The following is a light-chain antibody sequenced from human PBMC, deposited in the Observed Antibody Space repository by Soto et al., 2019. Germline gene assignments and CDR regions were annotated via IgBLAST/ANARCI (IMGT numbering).Light chain of an antibody. Sequence: DIQMTQSPSTLSASVGDRVTITCRASQSISSWLAWYQQKPGQAPKLLIYKASTVQSRVPSRFNGSGSGTEFTLGIRSLQTDDSATYYCQQYNDNWMCGQGTKVEIK. CDR1: QSISSW. CDR3: QQYNDNWM. CDR2: KAS. J-gene: IGKJ1*01. V-gene: IGKV1-5*03.